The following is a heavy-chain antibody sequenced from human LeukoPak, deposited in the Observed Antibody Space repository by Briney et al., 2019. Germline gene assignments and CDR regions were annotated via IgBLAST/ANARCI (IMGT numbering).Heavy chain of an antibody. CDR1: GFTFSSYG. CDR2: ISSSTSSI. Sequence: PGGSLRLSCAASGFTFSSYGMNWVRQAPGKGLEWVSYISSSTSSIYYADSVKGRFTISRDNAKNSLYLQMNSLRAEDTAVYYCTRDVATSGWATFYWGPGILVTVSS. J-gene: IGHJ4*02. CDR3: TRDVATSGWATFY. D-gene: IGHD6-19*01. V-gene: IGHV3-48*01.